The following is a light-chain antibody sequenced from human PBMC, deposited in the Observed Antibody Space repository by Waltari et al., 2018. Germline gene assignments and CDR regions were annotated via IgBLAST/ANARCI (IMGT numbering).Light chain of an antibody. J-gene: IGLJ2*01. V-gene: IGLV1-44*01. CDR3: ATWDDSLIGVV. Sequence: QSVLAQPPSASGTPGQRVTISCSGSSSNLARNTVNWSQQLPGTAPKLLIFSNNQRPSGVPDRFSGSKSGTSASLAISGLQSEDESDYYCATWDDSLIGVVFGGGTKLTVL. CDR1: SSNLARNT. CDR2: SNN.